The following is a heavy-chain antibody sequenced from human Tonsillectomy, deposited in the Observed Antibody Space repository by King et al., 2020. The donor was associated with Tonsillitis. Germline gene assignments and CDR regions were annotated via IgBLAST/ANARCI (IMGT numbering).Heavy chain of an antibody. D-gene: IGHD5-24*01. CDR3: ARVGRWLQPLDY. Sequence: VQLQESGPGLVKPSQTLSLTCTVSGDSISSGGYFWSWIRQRPGKGLEWIGYIYYTGSTFYNPSLKSRVTISLDTSKNQFSLNLTSVTAADTAMFYCARVGRWLQPLDYWGQGTLVTVSS. CDR2: IYYTGST. J-gene: IGHJ4*02. V-gene: IGHV4-31*03. CDR1: GDSISSGGYF.